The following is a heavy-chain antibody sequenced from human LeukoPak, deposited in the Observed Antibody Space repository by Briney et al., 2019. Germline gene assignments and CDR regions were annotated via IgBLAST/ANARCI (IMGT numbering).Heavy chain of an antibody. CDR2: ISAGGGST. CDR1: GLTFSDYS. Sequence: PGGSLRLSCAASGLTFSDYSMTWVRQAPGKGLFWVSGISAGGGSTYYADSMKGRFTISRDNSRNTLYLQMNSLRAEDTAVYYCAKDAAGPEYWGQGTLVTVSS. D-gene: IGHD6-13*01. V-gene: IGHV3-23*01. CDR3: AKDAAGPEY. J-gene: IGHJ4*02.